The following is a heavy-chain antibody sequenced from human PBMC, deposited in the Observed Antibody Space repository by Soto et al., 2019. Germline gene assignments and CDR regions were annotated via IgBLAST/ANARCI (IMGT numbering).Heavy chain of an antibody. CDR3: ARVSYYYGSGSSSDY. CDR2: IFYSGST. CDR1: GGSISSGDYY. V-gene: IGHV4-30-4*01. Sequence: QVQLQESGPGLVKPSQTLSLTCTVSGGSISSGDYYWNWIRQPPGKGLEWIGYIFYSGSTYYNPSLKSRISIAVDTSKNRFSLKLSSVTAADPAVYYCARVSYYYGSGSSSDYWGQGTLVTVSS. D-gene: IGHD3-10*01. J-gene: IGHJ4*02.